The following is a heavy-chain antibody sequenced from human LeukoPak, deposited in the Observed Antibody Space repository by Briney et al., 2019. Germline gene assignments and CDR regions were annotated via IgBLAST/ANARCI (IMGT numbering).Heavy chain of an antibody. CDR2: SNHFGST. V-gene: IGHV4-34*01. J-gene: IGHJ6*02. CDR1: GESFSGYF. D-gene: IGHD6-19*01. CDR3: ARGGWDYYYYYGMDV. Sequence: SETLSLTCAVSGESFSGYFWTWIRQPPGKGLEWIGESNHFGSTDYNPSLKSRVTISVDTSKKQFSLNVRSVTAADTAVYYCARGGWDYYYYYGMDVWGQGTTVTVSS.